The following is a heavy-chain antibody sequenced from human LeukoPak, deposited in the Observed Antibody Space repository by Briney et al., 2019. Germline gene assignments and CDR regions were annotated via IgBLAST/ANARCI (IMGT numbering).Heavy chain of an antibody. Sequence: PSETLSLTCTVSGGSISNYYWNWIRQPPGKGLEWIGYIYYSGSTYYNPSLKSRVTMSVDTSKNQFSLKLTSVSTADTAVYFCARFRDSSGYYYYFDFWGQGTLVTVSS. CDR2: IYYSGST. J-gene: IGHJ4*02. CDR1: GGSISNYY. D-gene: IGHD3-22*01. CDR3: ARFRDSSGYYYYFDF. V-gene: IGHV4-59*01.